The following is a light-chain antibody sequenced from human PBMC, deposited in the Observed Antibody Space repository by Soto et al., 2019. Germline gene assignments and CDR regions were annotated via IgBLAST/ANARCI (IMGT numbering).Light chain of an antibody. Sequence: EVVLTQSPATLSLSLGETATLSCGASEIVVNDYLVWYQQRPGLAPRLLIYDAFNPATGVPGRFSGSGSGRDFTLPITTVEPDDSGLYFCQKYGTSPWTFGPGTRLAVK. CDR1: EIVVNDY. J-gene: IGKJ1*01. CDR3: QKYGTSPWT. V-gene: IGKV3D-20*01. CDR2: DAF.